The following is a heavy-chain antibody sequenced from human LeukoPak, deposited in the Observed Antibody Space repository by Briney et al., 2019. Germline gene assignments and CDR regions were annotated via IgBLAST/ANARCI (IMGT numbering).Heavy chain of an antibody. Sequence: SETLSLTCAVSGYSISSGYYWGWIRQPPGKGLEWIGSIYHSGSTNYNPSLKSRVTISVDTSKNQFSLKLNSVTAADTAVYYCARVARSMSSSSDDSWGQGTLVTVSS. CDR2: IYHSGST. J-gene: IGHJ5*01. CDR3: ARVARSMSSSSDDS. V-gene: IGHV4-38-2*01. CDR1: GYSISSGYY. D-gene: IGHD6-13*01.